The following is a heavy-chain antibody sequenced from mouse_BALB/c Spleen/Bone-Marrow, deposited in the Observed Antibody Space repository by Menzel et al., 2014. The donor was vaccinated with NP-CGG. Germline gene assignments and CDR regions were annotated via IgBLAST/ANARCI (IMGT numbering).Heavy chain of an antibody. V-gene: IGHV1S135*01. CDR2: IDPFNGGT. J-gene: IGHJ1*01. CDR1: GYSFSSYY. Sequence: QLQESGPELMKPGASVKISCKASGYSFSSYYMYWVKQSHGKSLEWIGYIDPFNGGTSYNQKFKGKATLTVDKSSRTAYMHLSSLTSEDSAVYYCAREGIYYYGSGYFDVWGAGTTVTVSS. D-gene: IGHD1-1*01. CDR3: AREGIYYYGSGYFDV.